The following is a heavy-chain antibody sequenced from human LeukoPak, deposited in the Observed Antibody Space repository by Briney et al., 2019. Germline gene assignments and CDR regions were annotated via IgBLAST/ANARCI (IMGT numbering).Heavy chain of an antibody. CDR2: ISGSGGST. D-gene: IGHD6-19*01. CDR3: AKVIGRSGLGYFDY. V-gene: IGHV3-23*01. CDR1: GFTFSSYA. Sequence: GGSLRLSCAASGFTFSSYAMSWVRQAPGEGLEWVSAISGSGGSTYYADSVKGRFTISRDNSKNTLYLQMNSLRAEDTAVYYCAKVIGRSGLGYFDYWGQGTLVTVSS. J-gene: IGHJ4*02.